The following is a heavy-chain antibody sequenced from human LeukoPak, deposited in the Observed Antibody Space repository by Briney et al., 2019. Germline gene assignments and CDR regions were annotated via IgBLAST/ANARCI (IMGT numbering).Heavy chain of an antibody. Sequence: GGSLRLSCAASGFTFSGSAMHWVRQAPGKGLEWVSGISWNSGNIGYADSVKGRFTISRDNAKNSLFLQMNSLRAEDTALYYCAKDYCSSTTCYYNYWGQGTLVTVSS. CDR1: GFTFSGSA. CDR2: ISWNSGNI. J-gene: IGHJ4*02. V-gene: IGHV3-9*01. CDR3: AKDYCSSTTCYYNY. D-gene: IGHD2-2*01.